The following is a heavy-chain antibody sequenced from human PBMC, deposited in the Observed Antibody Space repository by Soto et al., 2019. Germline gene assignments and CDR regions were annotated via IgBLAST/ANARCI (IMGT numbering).Heavy chain of an antibody. Sequence: QGQLLQSGDEVKKPGASVRVSCRASGYDFTSYGISWVRQAPGQGLEWVSWISAYNGKRDTAQKFQCRVTMTLDTSTDTAHMERGDLTSADTAVYYCARGRIVASIHDAFEIWGQGTMVAVSS. CDR1: GYDFTSYG. V-gene: IGHV1-18*01. CDR2: ISAYNGKR. D-gene: IGHD2-21*01. J-gene: IGHJ3*02. CDR3: ARGRIVASIHDAFEI.